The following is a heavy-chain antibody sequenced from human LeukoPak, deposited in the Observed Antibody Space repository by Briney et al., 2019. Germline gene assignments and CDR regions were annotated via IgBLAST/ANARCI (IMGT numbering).Heavy chain of an antibody. Sequence: ASVKVSCKTSGYSLINYYIRWVRQAPGQGLEWMGMINPGGGLTSYAQRLQGRLTMTRDTSISTAYMELSSLRSDDTAVYYCARRRYCSSTSCSPGAFDIWGQGTMVTVSS. D-gene: IGHD2-2*01. J-gene: IGHJ3*02. V-gene: IGHV1-46*04. CDR1: GYSLINYY. CDR3: ARRRYCSSTSCSPGAFDI. CDR2: INPGGGLT.